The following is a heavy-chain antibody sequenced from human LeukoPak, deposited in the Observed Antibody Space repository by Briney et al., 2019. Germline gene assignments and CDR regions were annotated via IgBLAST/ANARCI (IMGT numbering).Heavy chain of an antibody. V-gene: IGHV7-4-1*02. D-gene: IGHD3-10*01. Sequence: ASVKVSCKASGYTFTSYAMNWVRQAPGQGLEWMGWINTNTGNPTYAQGFTGRFVFSLDTSVSTAYLQISSLKAEDTAVYYCARSRVWFGELSPTIWGQGTLVTVSS. CDR3: ARSRVWFGELSPTI. CDR1: GYTFTSYA. J-gene: IGHJ4*02. CDR2: INTNTGNP.